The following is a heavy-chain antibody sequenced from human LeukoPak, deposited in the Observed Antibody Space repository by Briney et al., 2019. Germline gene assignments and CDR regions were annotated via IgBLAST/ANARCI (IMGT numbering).Heavy chain of an antibody. D-gene: IGHD6-6*01. J-gene: IGHJ4*02. Sequence: PGGSLRLSCAASGFTFSSYAMSWVRQAPGKGLEWVSTISGGGGSTYYADSVKGRFTISRDNSKNTLYLQMNSLRAEDAAVYYCAKDWASSSSSKIDSWGQGTLLTVSS. V-gene: IGHV3-23*01. CDR2: ISGGGGST. CDR3: AKDWASSSSSKIDS. CDR1: GFTFSSYA.